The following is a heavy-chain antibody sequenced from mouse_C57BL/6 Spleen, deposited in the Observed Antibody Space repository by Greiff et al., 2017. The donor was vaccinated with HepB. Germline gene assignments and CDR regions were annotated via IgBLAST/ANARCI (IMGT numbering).Heavy chain of an antibody. Sequence: QVTLKESGPGILQPSQTLSLTCSFSGFSLSTFGMGVGWLRQPSGKGLEWLAHIWWDDDKYYNPALKSRHTISKDTSKNQVFHKIANVDTADTATYDCARPCYYYGSSYWYAMDYWGQGTSVTVSS. CDR2: IWWDDDK. J-gene: IGHJ4*01. CDR3: ARPCYYYGSSYWYAMDY. V-gene: IGHV8-8*01. D-gene: IGHD1-1*01. CDR1: GFSLSTFGMG.